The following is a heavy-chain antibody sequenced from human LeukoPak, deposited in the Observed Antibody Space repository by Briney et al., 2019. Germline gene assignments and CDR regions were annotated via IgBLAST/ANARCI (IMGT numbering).Heavy chain of an antibody. CDR3: ARQVALEWLLYKGEFDY. V-gene: IGHV4-38-2*01. CDR2: IYHSGST. Sequence: SETLSLTCAVSGYSISSGYYWGWIRQPPGKGLEWIGSIYHSGSTYYNPSLKSRVTISVDTSKNQFSLKLSSVTAADTAVYYCARQVALEWLLYKGEFDYWGQGTLSPSPQ. J-gene: IGHJ4*02. D-gene: IGHD3-3*01. CDR1: GYSISSGYY.